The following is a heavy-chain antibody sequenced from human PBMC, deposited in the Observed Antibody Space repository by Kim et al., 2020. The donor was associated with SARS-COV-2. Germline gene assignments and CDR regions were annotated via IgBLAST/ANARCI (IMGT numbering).Heavy chain of an antibody. J-gene: IGHJ4*02. Sequence: FQGRVTMTRNTSISTAYMELSSLRSEDTAVYYCARTVPRYSSGWYGEFDYWGQGTLVTVSS. CDR3: ARTVPRYSSGWYGEFDY. D-gene: IGHD6-19*01. V-gene: IGHV1-8*01.